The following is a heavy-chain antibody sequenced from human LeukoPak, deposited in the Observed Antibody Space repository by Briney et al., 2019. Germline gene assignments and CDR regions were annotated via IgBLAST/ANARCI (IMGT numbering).Heavy chain of an antibody. D-gene: IGHD3-22*01. J-gene: IGHJ4*02. Sequence: GGSLRLSCAASGFTFSSYAMSWVRQAPGKGLERVSAISGSGGSTYYADSVKGRFTISRDNSKNTLYLQMNSLRAEDTVVYYCAKDFRITMTRGLHANRDSDYWGQGTLVTVSS. V-gene: IGHV3-23*01. CDR2: ISGSGGST. CDR3: AKDFRITMTRGLHANRDSDY. CDR1: GFTFSSYA.